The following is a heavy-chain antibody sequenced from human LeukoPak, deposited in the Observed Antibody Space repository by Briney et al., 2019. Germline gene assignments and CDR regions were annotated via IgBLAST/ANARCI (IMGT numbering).Heavy chain of an antibody. CDR1: GFTFSSRP. Sequence: GGSLRLSCSASGFTFSSRPMHWVRQAPGKGLDYVSGTSGNGRSTYYADSVKGRFTISRDNSKNTVYLQMSSLRPGDTAVYYCANQISGRVYWGQGTLVTVSS. D-gene: IGHD6-19*01. CDR2: TSGNGRST. V-gene: IGHV3-64D*06. J-gene: IGHJ4*02. CDR3: ANQISGRVY.